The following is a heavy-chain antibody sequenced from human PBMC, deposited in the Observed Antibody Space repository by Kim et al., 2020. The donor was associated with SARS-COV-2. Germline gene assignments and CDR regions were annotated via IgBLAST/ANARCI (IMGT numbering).Heavy chain of an antibody. CDR3: ARDLVNWQWLGDLRY. Sequence: GGSLRLSCAASGFTFSSYAMHWVRQAPGKGLEWVAVISYDGSNKYYADSVKGRFTISRDNSKNTLYLQMNSLRAEDTAVYYCARDLVNWQWLGDLRYWGQGTLVTVSS. V-gene: IGHV3-30-3*01. D-gene: IGHD6-19*01. J-gene: IGHJ4*02. CDR1: GFTFSSYA. CDR2: ISYDGSNK.